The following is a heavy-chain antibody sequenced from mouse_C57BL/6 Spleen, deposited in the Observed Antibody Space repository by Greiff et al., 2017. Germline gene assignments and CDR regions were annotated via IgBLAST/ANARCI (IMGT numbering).Heavy chain of an antibody. CDR3: ERRRTTVVARGALDY. D-gene: IGHD1-1*01. V-gene: IGHV1-39*01. CDR2: INPTYGTT. CDR1: GYSFTDYY. Sequence: EVQLQEPGPELVKPGASVKISCKASGYSFTDYYMNWVKQSTGQSLEWIGVINPTYGTTRYNQKFKGKATLTVDKSSSTAYMQLNSLTSEDAAGYYCERRRTTVVARGALDYWGQGTLVTVSA. J-gene: IGHJ4*01.